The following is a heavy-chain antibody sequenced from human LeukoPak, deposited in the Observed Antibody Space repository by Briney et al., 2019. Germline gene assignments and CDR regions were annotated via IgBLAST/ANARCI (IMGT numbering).Heavy chain of an antibody. D-gene: IGHD1-1*01. CDR3: ACFNTGSPIDY. CDR1: GGSISSYY. CDR2: IYPSGST. J-gene: IGHJ4*02. Sequence: PSETLSLTCTVSGGSISSYYWSWIWQPAGKGLEWIGRIYPSGSTNYNPSLKSRVTMSVDTSKNQFSLKLSSVTAADTAVYYCACFNTGSPIDYWGQGTLVTVSS. V-gene: IGHV4-4*07.